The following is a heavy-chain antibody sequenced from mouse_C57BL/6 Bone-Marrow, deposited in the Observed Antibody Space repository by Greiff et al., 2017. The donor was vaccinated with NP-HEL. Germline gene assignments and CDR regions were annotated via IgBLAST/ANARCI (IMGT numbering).Heavy chain of an antibody. J-gene: IGHJ3*01. CDR2: INPGSGGT. D-gene: IGHD1-1*01. V-gene: IGHV1-54*01. CDR1: GYAFTNYL. Sequence: QVQLQQSGAELVRPGTSVKVSCKASGYAFTNYLIEWVKQRPGQGLEWIGVINPGSGGTNYNEKFKGKATLTADKSSSTAYMQLSSLTSEDSAVYFCARWDYYDSSPLFAYWGQGTLVTVSA. CDR3: ARWDYYDSSPLFAY.